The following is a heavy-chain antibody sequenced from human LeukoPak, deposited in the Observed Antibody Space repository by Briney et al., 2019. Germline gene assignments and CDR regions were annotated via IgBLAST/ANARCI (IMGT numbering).Heavy chain of an antibody. J-gene: IGHJ4*02. V-gene: IGHV3-15*01. D-gene: IGHD3-22*01. CDR3: TTPDSSVSKWSLSY. CDR1: GFTFNNAW. CDR2: IKSETDGGTT. Sequence: GGSLRLSCAASGFTFNNAWMSWVRQAPGKGLECVGHIKSETDGGTTDYVAPVKGRFTISRDDSKNTLYLQMNSLKTEDTAVYYCTTPDSSVSKWSLSYWGQGTLVTVSP.